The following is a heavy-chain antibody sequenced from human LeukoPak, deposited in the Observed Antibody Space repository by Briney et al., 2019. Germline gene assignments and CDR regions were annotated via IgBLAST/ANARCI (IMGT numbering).Heavy chain of an antibody. Sequence: ASVKVSCKASGGTFNSYAISWVRQARGQGREWMGGNIPIFGRANYAQKLQGRGKITTEESKRTAYIEMSSLRSEDTAVYYCAIAVAGNWFDPWGQGTLVTVSS. CDR3: AIAVAGNWFDP. D-gene: IGHD6-19*01. V-gene: IGHV1-69*05. J-gene: IGHJ5*02. CDR2: NIPIFGRA. CDR1: GGTFNSYA.